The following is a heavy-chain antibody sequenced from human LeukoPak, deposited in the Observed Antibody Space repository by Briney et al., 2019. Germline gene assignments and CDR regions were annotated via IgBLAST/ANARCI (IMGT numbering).Heavy chain of an antibody. CDR3: AKEPITIFGVVVKPDLDY. J-gene: IGHJ4*02. V-gene: IGHV3-30*02. CDR1: GFTFSSYG. D-gene: IGHD3-3*01. Sequence: GGSLRLSCAASGFTFSSYGMHWVRQAPGKGLEWVAFIRYDGSNNYYADSVKGRFTISRDNSKNTLYLQMNSLRAEDTAVYYCAKEPITIFGVVVKPDLDYWGQGTLVTVSS. CDR2: IRYDGSNN.